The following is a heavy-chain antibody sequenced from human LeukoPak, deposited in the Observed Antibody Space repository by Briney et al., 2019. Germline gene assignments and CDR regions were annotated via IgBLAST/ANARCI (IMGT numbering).Heavy chain of an antibody. CDR1: GLSFRTYS. V-gene: IGHV3-48*02. CDR3: AREKGSGSGCFGY. D-gene: IGHD6-19*01. J-gene: IGHJ4*02. Sequence: GGSLRLSCVASGLSFRTYSMNWVRQAPGKGLEWVSYISGISNTIYYADSVKGRFTISRDNAKNSLYLQMDSLRDEDTAVHYGAREKGSGSGCFGYWGQGTLVTVSS. CDR2: ISGISNTI.